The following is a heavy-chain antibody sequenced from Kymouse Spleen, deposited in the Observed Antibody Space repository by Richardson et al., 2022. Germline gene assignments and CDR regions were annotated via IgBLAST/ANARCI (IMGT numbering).Heavy chain of an antibody. J-gene: IGHJ4*02. V-gene: IGHV4-34*01. CDR2: INHSGST. Sequence: QVQLQQWGAGLLKPSETLSLTCAVYGGSFSGYYWSWIRQPPGKGLEWIGEINHSGSTNYNPSLKSRVTISVDTSKNQFSLKLSSVTAADTAVYYCARAVTGTTRLYYFDYWGQGTLVTVSS. D-gene: IGHD1-7*01. CDR3: ARAVTGTTRLYYFDY. CDR1: GGSFSGYY.